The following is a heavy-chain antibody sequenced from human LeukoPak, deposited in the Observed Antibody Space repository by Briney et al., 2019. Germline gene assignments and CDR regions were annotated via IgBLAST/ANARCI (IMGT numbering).Heavy chain of an antibody. CDR1: GGSISSYY. CDR2: IYTSGST. V-gene: IGHV4-4*08. J-gene: IGHJ6*03. D-gene: IGHD3-10*01. Sequence: SETLSLTCTVSGGSISSYYWSWIRQPPGKGLEWIGRIYTSGSTNYNPSLKSRVTISVDTSKNQFSLKLSSVTAADTAVYYCARESGITMVRGLNYYYYYYMDVWGKGTTVTVSS. CDR3: ARESGITMVRGLNYYYYYYMDV.